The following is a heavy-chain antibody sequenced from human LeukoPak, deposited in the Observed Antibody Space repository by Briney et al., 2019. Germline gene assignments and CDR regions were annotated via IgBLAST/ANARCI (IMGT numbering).Heavy chain of an antibody. V-gene: IGHV1-8*01. CDR3: ARQVSSGWFHYGMDV. Sequence: ASVKVSCTASGYTFTSYDINWVRQATGQGLEWMGWMNPNSGNTGYAQKFQGRVTMTRNTSISTAYMELSSLRSEDTAVYYCARQVSSGWFHYGMDVWGQGTTVTVSS. CDR1: GYTFTSYD. D-gene: IGHD6-19*01. J-gene: IGHJ6*02. CDR2: MNPNSGNT.